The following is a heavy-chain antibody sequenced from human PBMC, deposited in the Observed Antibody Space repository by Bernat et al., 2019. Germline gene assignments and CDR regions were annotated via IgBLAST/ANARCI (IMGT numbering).Heavy chain of an antibody. V-gene: IGHV3-21*01. CDR2: IGNAGGTI. Sequence: QLVESGGGLVKPGESLRLSCAASGFSFSTYSMNWVRQAPGKGLEWVSSIGNAGGTIYYADSVRGRFTISRDNAENSLFLQMNSLRAEDTAVYYCAARHCSNGVCQFDDWGQGTLVTVSS. J-gene: IGHJ4*02. D-gene: IGHD2-8*01. CDR1: GFSFSTYS. CDR3: AARHCSNGVCQFDD.